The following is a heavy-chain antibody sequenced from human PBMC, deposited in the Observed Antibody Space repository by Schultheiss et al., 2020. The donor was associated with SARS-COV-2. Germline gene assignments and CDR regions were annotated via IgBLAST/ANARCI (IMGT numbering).Heavy chain of an antibody. D-gene: IGHD6-19*01. V-gene: IGHV4-59*01. CDR3: ARDRRGFSQWLVHGWFDP. CDR2: IYYSGST. Sequence: SQTLSLTCTVSGGSISSYYWSWIRQPPGKGLEWIGSIYYSGSTNYNPSLKSRVTISVDTSKNQFSLKLSSVTAADTAVYYCARDRRGFSQWLVHGWFDPWGQGTLVTVSS. J-gene: IGHJ5*02. CDR1: GGSISSYY.